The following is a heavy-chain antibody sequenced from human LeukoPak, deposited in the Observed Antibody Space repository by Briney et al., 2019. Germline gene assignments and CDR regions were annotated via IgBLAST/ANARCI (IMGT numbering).Heavy chain of an antibody. V-gene: IGHV4-4*07. CDR3: ARGDFGVLDAFDI. D-gene: IGHD4-17*01. J-gene: IGHJ3*02. CDR2: IYSSGST. Sequence: SETLSLTCTVSGYSISSGYFWTWIRQPAGKGLEWIGRIYSSGSTNYNPSLKSRVTMSVDTSKNQFSLKLSSVSAADAAIYYCARGDFGVLDAFDIWGQGTVVTVSS. CDR1: GYSISSGYF.